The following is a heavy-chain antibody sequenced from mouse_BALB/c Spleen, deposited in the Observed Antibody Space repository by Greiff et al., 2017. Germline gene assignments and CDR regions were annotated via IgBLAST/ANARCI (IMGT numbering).Heavy chain of an antibody. CDR1: GYTFTSYW. V-gene: IGHV1S22*01. D-gene: IGHD2-1*01. CDR3: TREGNSYYFDY. J-gene: IGHJ2*01. Sequence: LKQPGSELVRPGASVKLSCKASGYTFTSYWMHWVKQRHGQGLEWIGNIYPGSGSTNYDEKFKSKGTLTVDTSSSTAYMHLSSLTSEDSAVYYCTREGNSYYFDYWGQGTTLTVSS. CDR2: IYPGSGST.